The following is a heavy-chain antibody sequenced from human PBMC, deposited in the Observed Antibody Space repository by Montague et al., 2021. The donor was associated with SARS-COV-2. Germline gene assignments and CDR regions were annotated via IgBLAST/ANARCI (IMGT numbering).Heavy chain of an antibody. CDR2: INQSGST. D-gene: IGHD2-2*01. Sequence: SETLSLTCAVYGGSFGDYFWSWIRQPPGKGPEWIGDINQSGSTKYIASLKSRVTISVDTSKNQFSLKLSSVTAAGTAVYYCAREVVFLLSKGGMDVWGQGTTVTVSS. CDR1: GGSFGDYF. V-gene: IGHV4-34*01. CDR3: AREVVFLLSKGGMDV. J-gene: IGHJ6*02.